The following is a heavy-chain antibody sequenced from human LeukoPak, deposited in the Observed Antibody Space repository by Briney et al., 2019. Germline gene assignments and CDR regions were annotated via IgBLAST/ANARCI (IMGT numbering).Heavy chain of an antibody. Sequence: SETLSLTCTVSGGSISSYYCSWIRQPPGKGLEWIGYIYYSGSTNYNPSLKSRVTISVDTSKNQTSLKLSSGTAADTAVYYCARDLGDSDYPDLWGRRTLVTVPS. D-gene: IGHD5-12*01. J-gene: IGHJ2*01. V-gene: IGHV4-59*01. CDR3: ARDLGDSDYPDL. CDR2: IYYSGST. CDR1: GGSISSYY.